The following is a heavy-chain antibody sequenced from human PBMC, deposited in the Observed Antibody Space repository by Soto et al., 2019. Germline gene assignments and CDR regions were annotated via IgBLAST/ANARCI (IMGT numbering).Heavy chain of an antibody. D-gene: IGHD1-1*01. CDR1: GGTFSSYA. CDR2: IIPIFGTA. Sequence: QVQLVQSGAEVKNPGSSVKVSCKASGGTFSSYAISWVRQAPGHGLEWMGGIIPIFGTANYAQKFQGRVTITADESNSTAYMELSSLRSEDTVVYYCARDLNGGNPFVFDYWGQGTLVTVSS. CDR3: ARDLNGGNPFVFDY. V-gene: IGHV1-69*01. J-gene: IGHJ4*02.